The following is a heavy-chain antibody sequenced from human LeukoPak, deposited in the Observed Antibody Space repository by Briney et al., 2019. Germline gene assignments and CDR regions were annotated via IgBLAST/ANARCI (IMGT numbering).Heavy chain of an antibody. CDR1: GFTFSSYS. CDR2: ISSSSSYI. Sequence: GGSLRLSCAASGFTFSSYSMNWVRQAPGKGLEWVSSISSSSSYIYYADSVKGRFTISRDNAKNSLYLRMNSLRAEDTAVYYCARDDYGDYVLLLRYAFDIWGQGTMVTVSS. J-gene: IGHJ3*02. D-gene: IGHD4-17*01. V-gene: IGHV3-21*01. CDR3: ARDDYGDYVLLLRYAFDI.